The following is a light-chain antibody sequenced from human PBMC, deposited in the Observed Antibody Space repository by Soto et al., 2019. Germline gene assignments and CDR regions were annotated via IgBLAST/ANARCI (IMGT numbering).Light chain of an antibody. CDR3: CSYAGSYNNV. J-gene: IGLJ1*01. Sequence: QSVLTQPRSVSGSPGQSVTISCTGTSSDVGGYNYVSWYQQHPGKAPKLMIYDVSKRPSGVPDRFSGSKSGNTASLTISELQAEDEADYYCCSYAGSYNNVFGTGTKVTVL. V-gene: IGLV2-11*01. CDR2: DVS. CDR1: SSDVGGYNY.